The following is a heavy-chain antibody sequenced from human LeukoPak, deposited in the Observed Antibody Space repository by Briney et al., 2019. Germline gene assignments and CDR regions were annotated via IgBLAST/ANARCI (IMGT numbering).Heavy chain of an antibody. D-gene: IGHD2-21*02. CDR2: ISDNGGRT. V-gene: IGHV3-23*01. Sequence: PGGSLRLSCAASGFTFRSYAMNWVRQAPGKGLEWVSHISDNGGRTYYAESVKGRFAISRDNSKNTLYLQMNSLRVEDTALYYCAKDLPTKCRGDCPSDYWGQGTLVTVSS. CDR3: AKDLPTKCRGDCPSDY. CDR1: GFTFRSYA. J-gene: IGHJ4*02.